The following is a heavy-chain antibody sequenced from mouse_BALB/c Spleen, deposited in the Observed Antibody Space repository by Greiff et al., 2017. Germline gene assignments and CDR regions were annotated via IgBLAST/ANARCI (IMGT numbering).Heavy chain of an antibody. CDR2: ISNGGGST. CDR1: GFTFSSYT. CDR3: ARRDYGYAMDY. J-gene: IGHJ4*01. Sequence: EVMLVESGGGLVQPGGSLKLSCAASGFTFSSYTMSWVRQTPEKRLEWVAYISNGGGSTYYPDTVKGRFTISRDNAKNTLYLQMSSLKSEDTAMYYCARRDYGYAMDYWGQGTSVTVSS. D-gene: IGHD1-1*01. V-gene: IGHV5-12-2*01.